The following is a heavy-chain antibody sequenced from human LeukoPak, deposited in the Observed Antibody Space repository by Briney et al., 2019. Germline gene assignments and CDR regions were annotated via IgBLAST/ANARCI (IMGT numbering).Heavy chain of an antibody. CDR1: GGSISSYY. Sequence: RTSETLSLTCTVSGGSISSYYWSWIRQPPGKGLEWIGYIYYSGGTNYNPSLKSRVTISVDTSKNQFSLKLSSVTAADTAVYYCARALSGYDSPFDYWGQGTLVTVSS. D-gene: IGHD5-12*01. CDR3: ARALSGYDSPFDY. J-gene: IGHJ4*02. CDR2: IYYSGGT. V-gene: IGHV4-59*08.